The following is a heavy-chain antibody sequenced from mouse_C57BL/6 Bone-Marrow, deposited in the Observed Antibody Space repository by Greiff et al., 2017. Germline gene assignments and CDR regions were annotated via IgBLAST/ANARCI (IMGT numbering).Heavy chain of an antibody. Sequence: VQLQQSGAELARPGASVKLSCKASGYTFTSYGISWVKQRTGQGLEWIGEIYPRSGNTYYNEKFKGKATLTADKSSSTAYMELRSLTSEDSAVYFCARRIHYYGSSSFAYWGQGTLVTFSA. V-gene: IGHV1-81*01. CDR2: IYPRSGNT. J-gene: IGHJ3*01. CDR1: GYTFTSYG. CDR3: ARRIHYYGSSSFAY. D-gene: IGHD1-1*01.